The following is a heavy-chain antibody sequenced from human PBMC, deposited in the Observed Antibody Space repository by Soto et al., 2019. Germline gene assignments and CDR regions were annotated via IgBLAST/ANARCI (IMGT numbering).Heavy chain of an antibody. CDR3: ARSPVVVIANYWYFDL. CDR1: GFTVSSNY. D-gene: IGHD2-21*01. J-gene: IGHJ2*01. Sequence: GGSLRLSCAASGFTVSSNYMSWVRQAPGKGLEWVSVIYSGGSTYYADSVKGRFTISRDNSKNTLYLQMNSLRAEDTAVYYCARSPVVVIANYWYFDLWGRDTLVTVSS. V-gene: IGHV3-66*01. CDR2: IYSGGST.